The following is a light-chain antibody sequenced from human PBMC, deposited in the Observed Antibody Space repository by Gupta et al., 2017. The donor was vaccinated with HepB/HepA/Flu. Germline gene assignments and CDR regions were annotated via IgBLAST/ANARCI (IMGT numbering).Light chain of an antibody. CDR2: RNN. J-gene: IGLJ2*01. CDR1: SSNIGSNY. Sequence: QSVLTEPPSESGTPGQRVTISCSGSSSNIGSNYVYWYNQVPGTAPNVLLYRNNQRLSGVPDRFSGSKSGTSASLAISGLRAEDEADYYCAAWDDSRSGVVFGGGTKLTVL. CDR3: AAWDDSRSGVV. V-gene: IGLV1-47*01.